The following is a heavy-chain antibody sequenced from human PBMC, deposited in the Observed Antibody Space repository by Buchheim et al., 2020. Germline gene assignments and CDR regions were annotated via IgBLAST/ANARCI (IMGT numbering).Heavy chain of an antibody. J-gene: IGHJ5*02. CDR2: IYHSGIT. CDR1: GGSISSNY. V-gene: IGHV4-59*01. Sequence: QVQLQESGPGLVKPSETLSLTCTVSGGSISSNYWSWIRQPPGKGLEWIGYIYHSGITNYNPSLKSRVTISVDTSKNQFSLKLSSVTAADTAVYYCARLGYYDSLVDPWDQGTL. D-gene: IGHD3-22*01. CDR3: ARLGYYDSLVDP.